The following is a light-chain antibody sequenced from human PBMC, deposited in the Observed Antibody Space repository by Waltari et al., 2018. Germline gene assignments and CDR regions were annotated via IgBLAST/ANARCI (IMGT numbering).Light chain of an antibody. CDR2: YNSDSEK. CDR3: MFWPSNVWV. J-gene: IGLJ3*02. Sequence: QPVLTQPPSSSASPGESARLTCTLPSDINVGDFNIYWYQQKPGSPPRFLLYYNSDSEKAQGYGFPSHFSGSKDASANAGILLISGLQSEDEADYYCMFWPSNVWVFGGGTKLTVL. CDR1: SDINVGDFN. V-gene: IGLV5-37*01.